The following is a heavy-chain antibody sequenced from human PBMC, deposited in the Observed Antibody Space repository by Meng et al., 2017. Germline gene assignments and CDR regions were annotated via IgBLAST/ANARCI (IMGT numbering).Heavy chain of an antibody. V-gene: IGHV1-46*01. Sequence: QGQLGQSGAGVQKPGASVKVSCKASGYTFTSYYMHWGRQAPGQGLEWMGIINPSGGSTSYAQKFQGRVTMTRDTSTSTVYMELSSLRSEDTAVYYCAREKYYYDSSGLEDYWGQGTLVTVSS. CDR1: GYTFTSYY. J-gene: IGHJ4*02. CDR3: AREKYYYDSSGLEDY. D-gene: IGHD3-22*01. CDR2: INPSGGST.